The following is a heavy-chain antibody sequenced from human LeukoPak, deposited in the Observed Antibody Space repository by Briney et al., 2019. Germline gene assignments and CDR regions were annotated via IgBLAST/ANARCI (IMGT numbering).Heavy chain of an antibody. CDR3: ARHSTNLIRVDY. V-gene: IGHV4-39*01. J-gene: IGHJ4*02. Sequence: SETLSLTCTVSGGSISSSSYYWGWIRQPPGKGLEWIGSIYYSGSTYYNPSLKSRVTISVDTSKNQFSLKLSSVTAADTAVYYCARHSTNLIRVDYWGQGTLVTVSS. D-gene: IGHD2-8*01. CDR2: IYYSGST. CDR1: GGSISSSSYY.